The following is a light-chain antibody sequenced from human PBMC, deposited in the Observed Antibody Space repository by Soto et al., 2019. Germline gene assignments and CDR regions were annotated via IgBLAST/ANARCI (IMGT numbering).Light chain of an antibody. V-gene: IGKV2-24*01. CDR3: IQLSHFPLT. Sequence: VLTQTPLSSPVTLGQPASISCRSSQSLVYSDGNTYLSWLQQRPGQPPRLLIYQVSNRFSGVPDRLSGSGAGTDFTLKISRVEAEDVGVYSCIQLSHFPLTFGQGTKVEIK. CDR1: QSLVYSDGNTY. CDR2: QVS. J-gene: IGKJ1*01.